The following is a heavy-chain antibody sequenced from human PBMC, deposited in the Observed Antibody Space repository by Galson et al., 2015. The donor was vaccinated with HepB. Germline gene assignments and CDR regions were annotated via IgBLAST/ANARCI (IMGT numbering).Heavy chain of an antibody. D-gene: IGHD3-3*01. Sequence: ALRLSCAASGFTFSSYWMSWVRQAPGKGLEWVANIKQDGREKYYVDSVKGRLTISRDNAKNSLYLQMNSLRAEDTAVYYCARGITIFGVVMYYYYYYGMDVWGQGTTVTVSS. V-gene: IGHV3-7*03. CDR3: ARGITIFGVVMYYYYYYGMDV. J-gene: IGHJ6*02. CDR2: IKQDGREK. CDR1: GFTFSSYW.